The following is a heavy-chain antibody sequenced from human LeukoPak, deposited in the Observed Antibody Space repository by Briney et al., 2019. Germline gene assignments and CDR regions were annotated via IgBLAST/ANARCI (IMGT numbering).Heavy chain of an antibody. V-gene: IGHV3-23*01. Sequence: GGSLRLSCAASGFTFSSYAMSWVRQAPGKGLEWVSAISGSGGSTYYADSVKGRFTISRDNSKNTLYLQMNSLSAEDTAVYYCASVRYYDILTGYYRDFDYXXXGTLVTVSS. CDR3: ASVRYYDILTGYYRDFDY. D-gene: IGHD3-9*01. CDR2: ISGSGGST. CDR1: GFTFSSYA. J-gene: IGHJ4*01.